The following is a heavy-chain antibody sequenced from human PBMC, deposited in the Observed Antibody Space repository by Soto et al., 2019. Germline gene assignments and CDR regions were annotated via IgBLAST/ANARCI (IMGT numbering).Heavy chain of an antibody. Sequence: GGSLRLSCAASGFTFSSYSMNWVRQAPGKGLEWVSSISSSSSYIYYADSVKGRFTISRDNAKNSLYLQMNSLRAEDTAVYYCARDRRSGGSSIPLDYWGQGTLVTVSS. V-gene: IGHV3-21*01. D-gene: IGHD2-15*01. J-gene: IGHJ4*02. CDR1: GFTFSSYS. CDR3: ARDRRSGGSSIPLDY. CDR2: ISSSSSYI.